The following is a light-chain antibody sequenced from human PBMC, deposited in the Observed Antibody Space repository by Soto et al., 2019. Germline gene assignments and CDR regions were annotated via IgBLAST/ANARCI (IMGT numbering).Light chain of an antibody. J-gene: IGLJ2*01. CDR1: SSDVGGYNY. CDR2: EVS. Sequence: QSVLTQPPPASGSPGQSVTISCTGTSSDVGGYNYVSWYQQHPGKAPKLMIYEVSKRPSGVPDRFSGSKSGNTASLTVSGLQVEDEADYYCSSFEASNNLLFGGGTKVTVL. V-gene: IGLV2-8*01. CDR3: SSFEASNNLL.